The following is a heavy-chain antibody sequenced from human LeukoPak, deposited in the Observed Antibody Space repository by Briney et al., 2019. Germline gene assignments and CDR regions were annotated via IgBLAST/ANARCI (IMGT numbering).Heavy chain of an antibody. J-gene: IGHJ4*02. CDR2: ISGSGGST. V-gene: IGHV3-23*01. Sequence: GGSLRLSXAASGFTFSSYAMSWVRQAPGKGLEWLSAISGSGGSTYYADSVKGRFTIARDNSKSTLYLQMNSLRAEDTAVYYCAKGVSWLDYWGQGTLVTVSS. CDR3: AKGVSWLDY. CDR1: GFTFSSYA. D-gene: IGHD3-10*01.